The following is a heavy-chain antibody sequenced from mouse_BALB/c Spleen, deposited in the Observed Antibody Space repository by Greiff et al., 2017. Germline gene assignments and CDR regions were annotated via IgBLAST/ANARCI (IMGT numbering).Heavy chain of an antibody. V-gene: IGHV3-6*02. CDR2: ISYDGSN. D-gene: IGHD2-1*01. Sequence: EVKLQESGPGLVKPSQSLSLTCSVTGYSITSGYYWNWIRQFPGNKLEWMGYISYDGSNNYNPSLKNRISITRDTSNNQFFLKLNPVTTEDTATYYCAREGFYGNYPAWFAYWGQGTLVTVSA. CDR1: GYSITSGYY. J-gene: IGHJ3*01. CDR3: AREGFYGNYPAWFAY.